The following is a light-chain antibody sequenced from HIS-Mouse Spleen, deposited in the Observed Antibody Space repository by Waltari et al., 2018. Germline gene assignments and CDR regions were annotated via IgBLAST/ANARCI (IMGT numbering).Light chain of an antibody. CDR2: DAS. CDR3: QQYGSSRT. CDR1: HSVSSSY. J-gene: IGKJ2*01. Sequence: EIVLTQSPATLSLSPGERATLSCGASHSVSSSYLAWYQQKPGLAPRLLIYDASSRATGIPDRFSGSGSGTDFTLTISRLEPEDFAVYYCQQYGSSRTFGQGTKLEIK. V-gene: IGKV3D-20*01.